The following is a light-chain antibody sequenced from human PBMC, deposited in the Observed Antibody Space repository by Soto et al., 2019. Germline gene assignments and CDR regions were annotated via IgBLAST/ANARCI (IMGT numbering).Light chain of an antibody. CDR2: DAS. CDR3: QQYDDLRT. CDR1: QDISKS. J-gene: IGKJ1*01. V-gene: IGKV1-33*01. Sequence: DIQMTQSPSSLSASVGGRVTITCQASQDISKSLNWYQQKPGKAPNLLIYDASYLVTGVPSRFSGSGSGTHFTFTISSLQPEDFATYYWQQYDDLRTFGQGTKVELK.